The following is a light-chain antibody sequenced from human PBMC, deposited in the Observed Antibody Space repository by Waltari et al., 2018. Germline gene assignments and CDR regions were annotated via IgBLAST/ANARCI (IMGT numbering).Light chain of an antibody. J-gene: IGLJ2*01. CDR2: LEGDGSY. Sequence: QPVLTQSPSASASLGSSVKLSCSLRRGPSSYIIAWHQQRPGKAPRYWMKLEGDGSYNKGKGVPDRFSGSSSGADRYLIISNVQSEDEADYYCATWDDNIVLFGGGTKVTVL. V-gene: IGLV4-60*03. CDR3: ATWDDNIVL. CDR1: RGPSSYI.